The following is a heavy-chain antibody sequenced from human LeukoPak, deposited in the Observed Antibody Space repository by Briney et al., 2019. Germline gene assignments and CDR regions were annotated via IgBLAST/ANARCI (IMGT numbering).Heavy chain of an antibody. Sequence: SETLSLTCTVSGGSISSSSYYWGWIRQPPGKGLEWIGGIYYSGSTYYNPSLKSRVTISVDTSKNQFSLKLSSVTAADAAVYYCARGHRGRDGYNDYWGQGTLVTVSS. J-gene: IGHJ4*02. D-gene: IGHD5-24*01. CDR2: IYYSGST. CDR3: ARGHRGRDGYNDY. V-gene: IGHV4-39*07. CDR1: GGSISSSSYY.